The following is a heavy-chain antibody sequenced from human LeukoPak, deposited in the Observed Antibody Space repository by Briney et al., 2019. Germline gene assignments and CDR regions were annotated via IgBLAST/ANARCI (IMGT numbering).Heavy chain of an antibody. Sequence: RAPETLSLTCTVSGGSISSSSYYWGWIRQPPVKGLEWIGSIYYSGSTYYNPSLKSRVTISVDTSKNQFSLKLSSVTAADTAVYYCAREREGPYGYLDYWGQGTLVTVSS. V-gene: IGHV4-39*07. CDR2: IYYSGST. J-gene: IGHJ4*02. CDR3: AREREGPYGYLDY. CDR1: GGSISSSSYY. D-gene: IGHD4-17*01.